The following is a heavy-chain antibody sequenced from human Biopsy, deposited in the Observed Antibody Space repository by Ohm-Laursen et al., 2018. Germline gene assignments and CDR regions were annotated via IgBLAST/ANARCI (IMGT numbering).Heavy chain of an antibody. D-gene: IGHD3-22*01. V-gene: IGHV3-11*01. CDR3: ARGKYKDFSTGLPRPYHYTLDF. J-gene: IGHJ6*02. CDR1: GFIFSDYY. CDR2: ISARDGVV. Sequence: GSLRLSCTASGFIFSDYYMSWIRQAPGKGLEWIAYISARDGVVYYADSVKGRFTISRDNTNNSLYLQMTSLRPEDTAVFYCARGKYKDFSTGLPRPYHYTLDFWGPGTTVTVSS.